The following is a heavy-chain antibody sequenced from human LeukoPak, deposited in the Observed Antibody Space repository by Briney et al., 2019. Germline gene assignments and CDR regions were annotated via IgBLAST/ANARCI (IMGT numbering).Heavy chain of an antibody. V-gene: IGHV3-7*01. J-gene: IGHJ5*02. CDR3: AKRVVVPAANWFDP. CDR2: IKQDGSEK. CDR1: GFTFSSYW. Sequence: GGSLRLSCAASGFTFSSYWMSWVRQAPGKGLEWVANIKQDGSEKYYVDSVKGRFTISRDNAKNSLYLQMNSLRAEDTAVYYCAKRVVVPAANWFDPWGQGTLVTVSS. D-gene: IGHD2-2*01.